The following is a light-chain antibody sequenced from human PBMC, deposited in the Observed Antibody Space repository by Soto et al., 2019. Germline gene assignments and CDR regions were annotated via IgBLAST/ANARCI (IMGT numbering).Light chain of an antibody. V-gene: IGLV2-14*03. CDR2: EVI. CDR3: TSYTTTNTHV. Sequence: QSALTQPASVSGSPGQSITISCTGTSSDVGGYNYVSWYQQHPGKAPKLMIYEVINRPSGVSSRFSGSKSGNTASPTISGLQAEDEADYYCTSYTTTNTHVFGTGTKVTVL. CDR1: SSDVGGYNY. J-gene: IGLJ1*01.